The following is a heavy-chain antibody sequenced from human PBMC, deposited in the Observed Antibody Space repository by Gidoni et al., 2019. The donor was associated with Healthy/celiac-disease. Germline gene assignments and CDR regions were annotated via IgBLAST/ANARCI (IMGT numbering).Heavy chain of an antibody. Sequence: QVQLVQSGAEVKKPGASVKVSCKASGYTFTSYGISWVRQAPGQGLEWMGWISAYNGNTNYAQKLQGRVTMTTDTSTSTAYMELRSLRSDDTAVYYCARYKPGYYYDSSGYAPFDFDYWGQGTLVTVSS. D-gene: IGHD3-22*01. J-gene: IGHJ4*02. CDR3: ARYKPGYYYDSSGYAPFDFDY. CDR1: GYTFTSYG. V-gene: IGHV1-18*01. CDR2: ISAYNGNT.